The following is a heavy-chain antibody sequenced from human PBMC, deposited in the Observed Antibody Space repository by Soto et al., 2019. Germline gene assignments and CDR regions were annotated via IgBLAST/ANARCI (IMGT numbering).Heavy chain of an antibody. Sequence: GESLKISCKGSGYSFTIYWISWVRQMPGKGLEWMGRIDPSDSYTNYSPSFQGHVTISADKSISTAYLQWSSLKASDTAMYYCXRYYYDNSGYYSEAFDIWGQGTMVTVSS. D-gene: IGHD3-22*01. CDR2: IDPSDSYT. CDR1: GYSFTIYW. CDR3: XRYYYDNSGYYSEAFDI. J-gene: IGHJ3*02. V-gene: IGHV5-10-1*01.